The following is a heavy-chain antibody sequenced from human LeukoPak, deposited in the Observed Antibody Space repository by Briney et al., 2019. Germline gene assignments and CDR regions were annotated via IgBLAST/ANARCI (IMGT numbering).Heavy chain of an antibody. V-gene: IGHV4-39*01. CDR1: GGSISSSNFY. J-gene: IGHJ4*02. CDR3: ARHPPYGSRSWGAYYFDP. D-gene: IGHD3-10*01. CDR2: IYYGGST. Sequence: PSETLSLTCTVSGGSISSSNFYWGWIRQPPGKGLEWIGSIYYGGSTFYSPSLKSRVTISVDAPKNQFSRNLSSVTAADTAVYYFARHPPYGSRSWGAYYFDPWARETWSPSPQ.